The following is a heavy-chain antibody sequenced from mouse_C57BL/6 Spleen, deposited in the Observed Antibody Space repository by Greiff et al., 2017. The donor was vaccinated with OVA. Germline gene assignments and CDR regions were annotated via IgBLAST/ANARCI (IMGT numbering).Heavy chain of an antibody. Sequence: EVQLVESGGGLVKPGGSLKLSCAASGFTFSDYGMHWVRQAPEKGLEWVAYISSGSSTIYYADTVKGRFTISSDNAKNNLFLQMTSLRSENTARDYCARSDYYGTLYYAMDYWGQGTSVTVAS. D-gene: IGHD1-1*01. CDR1: GFTFSDYG. J-gene: IGHJ4*01. CDR3: ARSDYYGTLYYAMDY. CDR2: ISSGSSTI. V-gene: IGHV5-17*01.